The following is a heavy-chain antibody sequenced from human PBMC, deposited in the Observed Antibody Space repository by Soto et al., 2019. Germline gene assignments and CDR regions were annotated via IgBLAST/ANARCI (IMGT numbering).Heavy chain of an antibody. J-gene: IGHJ5*02. CDR2: IYYRGNT. Sequence: SETLSLTCSVSGGSISTGGYHWTWIRQHPEKGLEWIGYIYYRGNTYYNPSLRSRLTMSVDTSTNQFSLNLTSVTAADTAVYYCARTSDLGLREWFDPWGLGILVSVSS. D-gene: IGHD3-16*01. CDR3: ARTSDLGLREWFDP. V-gene: IGHV4-31*03. CDR1: GGSISTGGYH.